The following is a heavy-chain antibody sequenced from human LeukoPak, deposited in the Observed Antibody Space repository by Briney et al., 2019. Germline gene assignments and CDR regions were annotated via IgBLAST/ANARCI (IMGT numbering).Heavy chain of an antibody. J-gene: IGHJ4*02. V-gene: IGHV3-53*01. CDR1: GVTVSNNN. CDR2: IYSGGST. Sequence: GGYLRLSCTATGVTVSNNNMSWVRKAPWKGLEWVSVIYSGGSTYYADSVKGRFTISRDNSKNTLYLQMNSLRAEDTAVYYCARDSGLTTVDYWGQGTLVTVSS. D-gene: IGHD3/OR15-3a*01. CDR3: ARDSGLTTVDY.